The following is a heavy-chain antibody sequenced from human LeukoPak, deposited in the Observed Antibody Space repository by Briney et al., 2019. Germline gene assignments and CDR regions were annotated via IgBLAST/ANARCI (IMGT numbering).Heavy chain of an antibody. V-gene: IGHV3-7*03. CDR3: AKLERITMIVVVTN. CDR1: GFTFSSYW. J-gene: IGHJ4*02. D-gene: IGHD3-22*01. Sequence: GGSLRLSCAASGFTFSSYWMSWVRQAPGKGLEWVANIKQDGSEKYYVDSVKGRFTISRDNSKNTLYLQMNSLRAEDTAVYYCAKLERITMIVVVTNWGQGTLVTVSS. CDR2: IKQDGSEK.